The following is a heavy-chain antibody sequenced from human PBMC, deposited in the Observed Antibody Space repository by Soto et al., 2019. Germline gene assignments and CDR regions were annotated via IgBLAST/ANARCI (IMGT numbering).Heavy chain of an antibody. CDR2: ISGYNDYT. CDR3: ARGVSYYDYVWGSSRTNNYYDSSGYLWFDP. CDR1: GYTFIRYG. V-gene: IGHV1-18*01. D-gene: IGHD3-16*01. J-gene: IGHJ5*02. Sequence: ASVKVSCKASGYTFIRYGITWVRQAPGQGLEWMGWISGYNDYTNYAQKLQGRVTMTTDTSTSTAYMELRSLRSDDTAVYYCARGVSYYDYVWGSSRTNNYYDSSGYLWFDPWGQGTLVTVSS.